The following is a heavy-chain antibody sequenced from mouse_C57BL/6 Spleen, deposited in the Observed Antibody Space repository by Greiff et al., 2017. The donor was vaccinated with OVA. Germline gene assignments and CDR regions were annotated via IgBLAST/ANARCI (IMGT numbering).Heavy chain of an antibody. Sequence: QVQLKQPGAELVKPGASVKLSCKASGYTFTSYWMHWVKQRPGRGLEWIGRIDPNSGGTKYNEKFKSKATLTVDKPSSTAYMQLSSLTSEDSAVYYCARDYSYWYFDVWGTGTTVTVSS. CDR2: IDPNSGGT. J-gene: IGHJ1*03. D-gene: IGHD1-1*01. CDR3: ARDYSYWYFDV. CDR1: GYTFTSYW. V-gene: IGHV1-72*01.